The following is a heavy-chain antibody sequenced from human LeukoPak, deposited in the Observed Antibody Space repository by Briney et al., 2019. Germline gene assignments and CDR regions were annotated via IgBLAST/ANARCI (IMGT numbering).Heavy chain of an antibody. J-gene: IGHJ1*01. CDR3: ARDLYYYGSGRHFQY. V-gene: IGHV3-30-3*01. Sequence: GRSLRLSCAASGFSFSSYTMHWVRRAPGKGLEWGALTSYDGSKKYYADSVKGRFTISRDNSRNTLYLQMDSLRAEDTALYYCARDLYYYGSGRHFQYWGQGTLVTVSS. D-gene: IGHD3-10*01. CDR2: TSYDGSKK. CDR1: GFSFSSYT.